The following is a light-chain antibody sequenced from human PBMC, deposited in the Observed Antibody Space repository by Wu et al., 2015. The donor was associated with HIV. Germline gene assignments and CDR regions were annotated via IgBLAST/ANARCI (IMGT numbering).Light chain of an antibody. CDR1: QDISDH. CDR2: DAS. Sequence: DIQMTQSPSSLSASVGDRVTISCQASQDISDHLNWYQQKVGKAPKLLIYDASKLEAGVPSGLSGSGSGTNFTFTISRLQPEDIATYYCQQYENLPVTFGGGTKVEIK. V-gene: IGKV1-33*01. CDR3: QQYENLPVT. J-gene: IGKJ4*01.